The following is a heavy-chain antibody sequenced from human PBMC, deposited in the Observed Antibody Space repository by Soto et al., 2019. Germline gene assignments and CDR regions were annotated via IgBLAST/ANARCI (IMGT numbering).Heavy chain of an antibody. D-gene: IGHD3-22*01. CDR2: IIPILGIA. V-gene: IGHV1-69*04. J-gene: IGHJ4*02. Sequence: SVKVSCKASGGTFSSYTISWVRQAPGQGLEWMGRIIPILGIANYAQKFQGRVTITADKSTSTAYMELSSLRSEDTAVYYCARDDGGAWDYDSSGYYALDYWGQGTLVTVSS. CDR1: GGTFSSYT. CDR3: ARDDGGAWDYDSSGYYALDY.